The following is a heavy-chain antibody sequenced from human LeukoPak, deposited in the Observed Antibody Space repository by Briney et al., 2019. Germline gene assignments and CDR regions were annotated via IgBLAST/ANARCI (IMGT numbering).Heavy chain of an antibody. CDR1: GGSFSGYY. Sequence: SETLSLTCAVYGGSFSGYYWSWIRQPPGKGLEWIGEINHSGSTNYNPSLKSRVTISVDTSKNQFSLKLSSVTAADTAVYYCARAGTYYDFWSGYYSFDYWGQGTLVTVSS. D-gene: IGHD3-3*01. V-gene: IGHV4-34*01. CDR3: ARAGTYYDFWSGYYSFDY. J-gene: IGHJ4*02. CDR2: INHSGST.